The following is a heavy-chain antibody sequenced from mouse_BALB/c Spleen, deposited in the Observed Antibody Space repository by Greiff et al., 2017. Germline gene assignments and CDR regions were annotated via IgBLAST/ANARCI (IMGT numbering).Heavy chain of an antibody. V-gene: IGHV1-80*01. CDR3: ARTIPWYFDV. Sequence: VKLMESGAELVRPGASVKISCKASGYAFSSYWMNWVKQRPGQGLEWIGQIYPGDGDTNYNGKFKGKATLTADKSSSTAYMQLSSLTSEDSAVYFCARTIPWYFDVWGAGTTVTVSS. CDR1: GYAFSSYW. D-gene: IGHD2-12*01. CDR2: IYPGDGDT. J-gene: IGHJ1*01.